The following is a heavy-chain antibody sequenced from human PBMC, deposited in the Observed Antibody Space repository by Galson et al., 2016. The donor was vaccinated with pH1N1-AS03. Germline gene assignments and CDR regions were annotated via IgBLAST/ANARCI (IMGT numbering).Heavy chain of an antibody. CDR3: ARTLSYTTTWPHFDY. CDR1: GFSLTTRGMR. J-gene: IGHJ4*02. V-gene: IGHV2-70*04. CDR2: IDWDGDK. Sequence: ALVKPTQTLTLTCTFSGFSLTTRGMRVSWIRQPPGKALEWLARIDWDGDKVYSTSLKTRLTLSEDTSKNQVVLTMTNMDPVDTATYYCARTLSYTTTWPHFDYWGQGTLVTVSS. D-gene: IGHD2-2*02.